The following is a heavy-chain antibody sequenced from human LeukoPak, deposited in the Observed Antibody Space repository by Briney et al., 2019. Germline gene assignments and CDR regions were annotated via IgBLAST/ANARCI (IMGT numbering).Heavy chain of an antibody. V-gene: IGHV7-4-1*02. CDR3: ARDLSPGIAVAGTFPPDY. CDR2: INTNTGNP. J-gene: IGHJ4*02. D-gene: IGHD6-19*01. Sequence: ASVKVSCKASGYTFTSYAMNWVRQAPGQGLEWMGWINTNTGNPTYAQGFTGRFVFSLDTSVSTAYLQISSLKAEDTAVYYCARDLSPGIAVAGTFPPDYWGQGTLVTVSS. CDR1: GYTFTSYA.